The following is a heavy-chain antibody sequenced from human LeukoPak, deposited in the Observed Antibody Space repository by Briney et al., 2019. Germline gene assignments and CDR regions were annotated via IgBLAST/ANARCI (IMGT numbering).Heavy chain of an antibody. Sequence: SETLSLTCTVSGGSISSGGYYWSWIRQHPGKGLEGIGYIYYSGSTYYNPSLKSRVTISVDTSKNQFSLKLSSVTAADTAVYYCAREVSSGGYDAFDIWGQGTMVTVSS. CDR1: GGSISSGGYY. CDR3: AREVSSGGYDAFDI. D-gene: IGHD5-12*01. J-gene: IGHJ3*02. CDR2: IYYSGST. V-gene: IGHV4-31*03.